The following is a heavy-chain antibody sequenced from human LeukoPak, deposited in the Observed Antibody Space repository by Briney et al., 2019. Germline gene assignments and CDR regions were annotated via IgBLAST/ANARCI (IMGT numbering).Heavy chain of an antibody. D-gene: IGHD4-17*01. J-gene: IGHJ3*02. CDR1: GFTFNTYS. CDR3: ARGHDYGDSDAFDI. V-gene: IGHV3-21*04. CDR2: ISRTSESI. Sequence: KSGGSLRLSCAASGFTFNTYSMSWVRQAPGKGLEWVSIISRTSESIFYADSVKGRFTISRDNAKNSLYLQMNSLRAEDTALYHCARGHDYGDSDAFDIWGQGTMVTVSS.